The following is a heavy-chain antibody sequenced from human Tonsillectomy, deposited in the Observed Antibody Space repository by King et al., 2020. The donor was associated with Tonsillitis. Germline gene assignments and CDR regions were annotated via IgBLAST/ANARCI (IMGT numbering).Heavy chain of an antibody. CDR1: GFTFSSYG. CDR3: ARGTYDSSGYYLGSLDY. J-gene: IGHJ4*02. Sequence: VQLVESGGGVVQPGRSLRLSCAASGFTFSSYGMHWVRQAPGKGREWVAVIWYDGSNKYYEDSVKGRFTISRDNSKNTLYLQMNSLRAEDTAVYYCARGTYDSSGYYLGSLDYWGQGTLVTVSS. D-gene: IGHD3-22*01. V-gene: IGHV3-33*01. CDR2: IWYDGSNK.